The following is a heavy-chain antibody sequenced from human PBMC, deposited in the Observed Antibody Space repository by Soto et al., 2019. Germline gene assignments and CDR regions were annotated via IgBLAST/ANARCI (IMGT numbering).Heavy chain of an antibody. CDR1: GGSFSGFY. CDR2: SNHSGRT. Sequence: QVQLQQWGAGLLKASETLSLTCTVYGGSFSGFYWTWIRKPPGKGLGWMGESNHSGRTNANPSLKSRVAISVDTSQNQFSLRLSSVTAADTALYYCARGSDTSTWSPSFDIWGQGTVVTVSS. CDR3: ARGSDTSTWSPSFDI. J-gene: IGHJ3*02. V-gene: IGHV4-34*01. D-gene: IGHD6-13*01.